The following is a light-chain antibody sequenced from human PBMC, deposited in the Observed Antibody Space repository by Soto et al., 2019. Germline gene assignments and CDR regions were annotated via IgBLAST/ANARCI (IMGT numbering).Light chain of an antibody. CDR2: KAS. CDR1: QSITSW. V-gene: IGKV1-5*03. CDR3: QQYNSYPET. J-gene: IGKJ1*01. Sequence: DTQMTQSPSTLSASVGDRVTITCRASQSITSWLAWYQQKPGKAPKLLIYKASSLESGVPSRFSGSGSGTEFTLTISSLQPDDFATYYCQQYNSYPETFGPGTKVEI.